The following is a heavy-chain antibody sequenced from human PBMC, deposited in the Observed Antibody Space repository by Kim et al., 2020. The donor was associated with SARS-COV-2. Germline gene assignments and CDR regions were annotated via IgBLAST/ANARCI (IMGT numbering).Heavy chain of an antibody. J-gene: IGHJ6*01. D-gene: IGHD4-17*01. V-gene: IGHV3-30*04. CDR3: STGPVHGPVSGDFYGLDV. CDR1: GFTFRNYA. Sequence: GGSLRLSCAVSGFTFRNYALHWVRQAPGKGLEWVAVVSYDGSNKYYADSVKGRFTISRVNSTDTHYLHMKSLRIDATALFYYSTGPVHGPVSGDFYGLDV. CDR2: VSYDGSNK.